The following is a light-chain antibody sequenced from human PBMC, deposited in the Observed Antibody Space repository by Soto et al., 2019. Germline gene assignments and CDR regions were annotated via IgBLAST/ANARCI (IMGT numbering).Light chain of an antibody. J-gene: IGKJ4*01. CDR2: RVS. CDR3: MQRKEFPVT. V-gene: IGKV2-30*01. Sequence: VVMTQSQLSLPVTLGQPSSIACRSIQSLVSSDGNIYLSWFQQRPGQSPRRLIYRVSHRDSGVPDRFSGSGSGTDFTLKISRVEAEDVRGYYCMQRKEFPVTFGGGTKVDIK. CDR1: QSLVSSDGNIY.